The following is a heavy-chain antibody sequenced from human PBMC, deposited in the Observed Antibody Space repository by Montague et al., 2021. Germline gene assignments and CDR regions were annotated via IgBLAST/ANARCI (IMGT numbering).Heavy chain of an antibody. CDR1: GASITSNIYY. D-gene: IGHD6-13*01. Sequence: SETLSLTCTVSGASITSNIYYWGWIRHSPGKGLVWIGSIYYSGNSFYQPSLKSRITMAVDTSKNQFSLKLSSVTAADTAIYYCARVFSSWYVGWFDPWGQGTLVTVSS. V-gene: IGHV4-39*07. CDR3: ARVFSSWYVGWFDP. J-gene: IGHJ5*02. CDR2: IYYSGNS.